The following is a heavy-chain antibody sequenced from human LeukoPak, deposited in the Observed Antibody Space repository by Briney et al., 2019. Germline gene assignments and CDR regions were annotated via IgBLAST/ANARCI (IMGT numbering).Heavy chain of an antibody. D-gene: IGHD6-19*01. V-gene: IGHV1-2*06. Sequence: ASVKVSCKASGYTFTGYYVHWVRQAPGQGLEWMGRINPNSGGTNYAQKFQGRVTMTRDTSISTAYVELSRLRSDDTAVYYCARAPAAVAGRPYYYYYYMDVWGKGTTVTVSS. CDR3: ARAPAAVAGRPYYYYYYMDV. CDR2: INPNSGGT. CDR1: GYTFTGYY. J-gene: IGHJ6*03.